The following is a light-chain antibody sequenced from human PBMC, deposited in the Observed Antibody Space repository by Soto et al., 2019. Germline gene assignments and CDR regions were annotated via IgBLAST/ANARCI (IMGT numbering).Light chain of an antibody. CDR2: STS. CDR3: QQTYSTPWT. J-gene: IGKJ1*01. Sequence: DIQMTQSPSSLSASVGDRVAITFRASQIISSYFNWYQQKPGKAPKLLIYSTSSLQSGVPSRFSGSGSGSDFTLTISSLQPGHFATYYCQQTYSTPWTFGQGTKVDIK. CDR1: QIISSY. V-gene: IGKV1-39*01.